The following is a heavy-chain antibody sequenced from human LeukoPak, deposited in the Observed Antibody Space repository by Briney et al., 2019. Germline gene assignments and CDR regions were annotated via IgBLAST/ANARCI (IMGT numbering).Heavy chain of an antibody. V-gene: IGHV3-23*01. CDR2: ISGSGGST. CDR3: AKAGGVWGTFDY. Sequence: GGSLRLSCAASGFTFSSYAMSWVRQALGKGLEWVSAISGSGGSTYYADSVKGRFTISRDNSKNTLYLQMNSLRAEDTAVYYCAKAGGVWGTFDYWGQGTLVTVSS. CDR1: GFTFSSYA. D-gene: IGHD3-16*01. J-gene: IGHJ4*02.